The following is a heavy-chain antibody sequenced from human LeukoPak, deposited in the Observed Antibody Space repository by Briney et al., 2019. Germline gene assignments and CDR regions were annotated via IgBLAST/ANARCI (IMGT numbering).Heavy chain of an antibody. Sequence: PSETLSLTCTVSGGSISSYYWSWIRQPPGKGLEWIGYIYYSGSTNYNPSLKSRVTISVDTSKNQFSLKLSSVTAADTAVYYCARVIWSGYYILDYWGQGTLVTVSS. CDR1: GGSISSYY. J-gene: IGHJ4*02. V-gene: IGHV4-59*01. D-gene: IGHD3-3*01. CDR2: IYYSGST. CDR3: ARVIWSGYYILDY.